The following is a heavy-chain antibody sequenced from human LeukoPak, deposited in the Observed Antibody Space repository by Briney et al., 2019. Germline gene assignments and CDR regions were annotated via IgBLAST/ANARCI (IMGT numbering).Heavy chain of an antibody. CDR1: GFTFSSYA. Sequence: GGSLRLSCAASGFTFSSYAMSWVRQAPGKGLEWVSTISGSGGSTYYADSVKGRFTISRDNSKNTLYLQMNSLRAEDTAVYYCARESGYPVYFDYWGQGTLVTVSS. CDR2: ISGSGGST. J-gene: IGHJ4*02. D-gene: IGHD3-3*01. V-gene: IGHV3-23*01. CDR3: ARESGYPVYFDY.